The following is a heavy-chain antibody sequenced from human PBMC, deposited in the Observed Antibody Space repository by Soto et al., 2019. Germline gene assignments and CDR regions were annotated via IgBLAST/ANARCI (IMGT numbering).Heavy chain of an antibody. V-gene: IGHV3-48*03. CDR3: ARDSRGGAARRPTFYY. J-gene: IGHJ4*02. Sequence: GGSLRLSCVGSGFTFSSFEMNWVRQTPGKGLEWLSYIGRSGETIYYADSVKGRFTISRDNAKSSLFLQMNGLRDEDTVIYYCARDSRGGAARRPTFYYWGRGTLVTVSS. CDR1: GFTFSSFE. CDR2: IGRSGETI. D-gene: IGHD6-6*01.